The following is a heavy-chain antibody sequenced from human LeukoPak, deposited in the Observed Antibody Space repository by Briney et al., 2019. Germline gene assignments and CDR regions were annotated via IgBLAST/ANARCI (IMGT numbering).Heavy chain of an antibody. V-gene: IGHV1-69*06. J-gene: IGHJ1*01. D-gene: IGHD6-19*01. Sequence: GASVKVSCKTSGSTFSSYAISWVRQAPGQGLEWMGGIIPIFGTANYAQKFQGRVTITADKSTSTAYMELSSLRSEDTAVYYCARGPQWLPQGQYFQHWGQGTLVTVSS. CDR3: ARGPQWLPQGQYFQH. CDR2: IIPIFGTA. CDR1: GSTFSSYA.